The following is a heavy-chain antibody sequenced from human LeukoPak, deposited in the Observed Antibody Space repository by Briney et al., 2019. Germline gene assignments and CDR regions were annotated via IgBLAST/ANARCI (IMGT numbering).Heavy chain of an antibody. D-gene: IGHD4-17*01. J-gene: IGHJ4*02. CDR1: GFTFSSYA. V-gene: IGHV3-23*01. CDR3: AKVPYTVTYYFDY. Sequence: PGGSLRFSCAASGFTFSSYAMSWVRQAPGEGLEWVSAISGSGGSTYYADSVKGRFTISRDNSKNTLYLQMNSLRAEDTAVYYCAKVPYTVTYYFDYWGQGTLVTVSS. CDR2: ISGSGGST.